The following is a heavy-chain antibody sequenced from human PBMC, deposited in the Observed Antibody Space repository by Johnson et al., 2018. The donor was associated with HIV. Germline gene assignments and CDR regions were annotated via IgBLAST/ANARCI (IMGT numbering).Heavy chain of an antibody. CDR2: MWYDGSNK. Sequence: QVQLVESGGGVVQPGRSLRLSCAASGFTFSTYGMHWVRQAPGKGLEWVAVMWYDGSNKYYADSVTGRFTISRENSKNTLSRQMKSLRAEDTAVYYCAREGVGTTCPFDIWGQGTKVTVS. CDR3: AREGVGTTCPFDI. J-gene: IGHJ3*02. D-gene: IGHD1-26*01. V-gene: IGHV3-33*01. CDR1: GFTFSTYG.